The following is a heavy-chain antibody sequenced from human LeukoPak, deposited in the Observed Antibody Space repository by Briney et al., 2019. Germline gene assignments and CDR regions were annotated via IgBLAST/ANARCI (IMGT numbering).Heavy chain of an antibody. V-gene: IGHV4-59*01. CDR2: IYYSGST. CDR1: GGSFSGYY. CDR3: ARDSPYCSSISCYPDY. D-gene: IGHD2-2*01. Sequence: SETLSLTCAVYGGSFSGYYWSWIRQPPGKGLEWIGYIYYSGSTNYNPSLKSRVTISVDTSKNQFSLKLSSVTAADTAVYYCARDSPYCSSISCYPDYWGQGTLVTVSS. J-gene: IGHJ4*02.